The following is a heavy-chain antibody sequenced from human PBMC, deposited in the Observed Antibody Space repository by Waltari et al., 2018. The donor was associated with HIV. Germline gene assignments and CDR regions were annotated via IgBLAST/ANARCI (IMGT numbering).Heavy chain of an antibody. CDR3: ARDRGGLRQPLDY. CDR2: IGLDGSKK. V-gene: IGHV3-33*01. CDR1: GFTFSSFG. D-gene: IGHD3-16*01. J-gene: IGHJ4*02. Sequence: QVQLVESGGGVVQPGRSLRLSCAASGFTFSSFGMHWVRQAPGKGLEGVAVIGLDGSKKCYADSVKGRFTISRDNSKNIVHLQMNSLRAEDTALYYCARDRGGLRQPLDYWGQGTLVTVSS.